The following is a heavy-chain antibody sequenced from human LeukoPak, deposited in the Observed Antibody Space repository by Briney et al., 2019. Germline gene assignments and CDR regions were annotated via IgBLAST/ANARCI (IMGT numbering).Heavy chain of an antibody. D-gene: IGHD3-22*01. CDR2: IYHSGST. CDR3: ARGEYYDSSGYYYPFDY. Sequence: SETLSLTCAVSGGSISSSNWWSWVRQPPGKGLEWIGEIYHSGSTNYNPSLKSRVTISVDKSKNQFSLKLSSVTAADTAVYYCARGEYYDSSGYYYPFDYWGQGTLVTVSS. CDR1: GGSISSSNW. V-gene: IGHV4-4*02. J-gene: IGHJ4*02.